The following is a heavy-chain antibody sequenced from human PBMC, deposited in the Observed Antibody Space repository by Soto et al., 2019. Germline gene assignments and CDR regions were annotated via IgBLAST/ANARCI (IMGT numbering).Heavy chain of an antibody. Sequence: GASVKVSCKGSGYTFTGYYIHWVRQAPGQGLEWMGWINPNSGGTNYAQKFQGRVTMTRDTSISTAYMELSRLRSDDTAVYYCAREGGYCSSTSCYDAFDIWGQGTMVTVSS. CDR3: AREGGYCSSTSCYDAFDI. CDR1: GYTFTGYY. CDR2: INPNSGGT. J-gene: IGHJ3*02. D-gene: IGHD2-2*01. V-gene: IGHV1-2*02.